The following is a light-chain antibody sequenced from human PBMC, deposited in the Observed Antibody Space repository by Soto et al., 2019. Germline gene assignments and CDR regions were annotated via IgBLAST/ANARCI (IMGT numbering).Light chain of an antibody. Sequence: QAVLTQPPSASGTPGQRVSISCSGGDSNIGSTAVDWYQQVPGTAPKLLIYSNNERPSGVPDRFSGSKSGTSASLAISGLQPEDEADYFCATWDYNLSGVVFGGGTKLTVL. CDR2: SNN. CDR3: ATWDYNLSGVV. CDR1: DSNIGSTA. J-gene: IGLJ3*02. V-gene: IGLV1-44*01.